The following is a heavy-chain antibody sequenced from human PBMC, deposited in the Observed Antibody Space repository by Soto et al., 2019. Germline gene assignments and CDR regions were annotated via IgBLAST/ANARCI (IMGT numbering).Heavy chain of an antibody. CDR3: AIFPAYYYGSGSYYGNWFDP. J-gene: IGHJ5*02. CDR2: IYYSGST. CDR1: GGSISSGGYY. D-gene: IGHD3-10*01. Sequence: SETLSLTCTVSGGSISSGGYYWRWIRQHPGKGLEWIGYIYYSGSTYYNPSLKSRVTISVDTSKNQFSLKLSSVTAADTAVYYCAIFPAYYYGSGSYYGNWFDPWGQGTLVTVSS. V-gene: IGHV4-31*03.